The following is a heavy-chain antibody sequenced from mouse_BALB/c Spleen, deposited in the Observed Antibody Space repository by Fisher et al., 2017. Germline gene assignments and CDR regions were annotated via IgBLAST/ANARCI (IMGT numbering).Heavy chain of an antibody. CDR3: ARRYAYAMDY. J-gene: IGHJ4*01. Sequence: KFKGKATLTVDKSSSTAHMELRSLASEDSAVYYCARRYAYAMDYWGQGTSVTVSS. V-gene: IGHV1-20*02. D-gene: IGHD2-14*01.